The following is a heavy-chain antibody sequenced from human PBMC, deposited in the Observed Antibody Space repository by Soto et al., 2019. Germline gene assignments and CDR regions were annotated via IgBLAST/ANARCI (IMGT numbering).Heavy chain of an antibody. CDR3: ARSLVSSGFFSVGRSFDY. V-gene: IGHV1-3*01. J-gene: IGHJ4*02. CDR2: INAGNGNT. CDR1: GYTFTSYA. D-gene: IGHD6-19*01. Sequence: QVQLVQSGAEVKKPGASVKVSCKASGYTFTSYAMHWVRQAPGQRLEWMGWINAGNGNTKYSQKFQGRVTITRDTSASTAYMELSSLRSEDTAVYYCARSLVSSGFFSVGRSFDYWGQGTLVTVSS.